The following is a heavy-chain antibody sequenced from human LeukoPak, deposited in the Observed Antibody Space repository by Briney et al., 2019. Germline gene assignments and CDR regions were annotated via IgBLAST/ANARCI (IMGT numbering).Heavy chain of an antibody. CDR2: IIPILGIA. CDR1: GGTFSSYA. V-gene: IGHV1-69*04. CDR3: ARHPGVYSSSWSCDY. J-gene: IGHJ4*02. D-gene: IGHD6-13*01. Sequence: ASVKVSCKASGGTFSSYAISWVRQAPGQGLEWMGRIIPILGIANYAQKFQGRVTITADKSTSTAYMELSSLRSEDTAVYYCARHPGVYSSSWSCDYWGQGTLVTASS.